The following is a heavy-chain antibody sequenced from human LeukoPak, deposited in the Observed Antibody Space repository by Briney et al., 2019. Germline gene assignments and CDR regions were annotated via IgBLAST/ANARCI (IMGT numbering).Heavy chain of an antibody. CDR1: GGSIRSSYYY. Sequence: SETLSLTCTVSGGSIRSSYYYWGWIRQPPGKGLEWIGSIYDSGSTYYNPSLKSRVTISVDTSKNQFSLKLSSVTAADTAVYYCARENSDTAMVVWGQGTLVTVSS. D-gene: IGHD5-18*01. V-gene: IGHV4-39*07. CDR2: IYDSGST. J-gene: IGHJ4*02. CDR3: ARENSDTAMVV.